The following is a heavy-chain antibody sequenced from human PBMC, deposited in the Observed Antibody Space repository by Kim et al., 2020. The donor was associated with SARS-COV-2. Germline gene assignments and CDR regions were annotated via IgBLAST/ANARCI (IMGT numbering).Heavy chain of an antibody. V-gene: IGHV3-73*01. CDR3: TRGCTPALGGGCYHFDY. Sequence: GGSLRLSCAASGFTFRDSTMHWVRQASGKGLEWVGRIRSEAKSYATTYGASVEGRSTISRDDSKNMAYLQMSSLKTENTAVYFCTRGCTPALGGGCYHFDYWGQGTLVTVSS. J-gene: IGHJ4*02. CDR1: GFTFRDST. D-gene: IGHD2-15*01. CDR2: IRSEAKSYAT.